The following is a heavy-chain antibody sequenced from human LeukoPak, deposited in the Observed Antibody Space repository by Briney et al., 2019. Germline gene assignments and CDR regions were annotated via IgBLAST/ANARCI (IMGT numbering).Heavy chain of an antibody. CDR3: ARGRGGVAGDTFDM. V-gene: IGHV3-53*01. D-gene: IGHD6-19*01. Sequence: GGSLGLSCAASGFTVSSNYMSWVRQAPGKGLEWVSVIYSGGSTYYADSVKGRFTISRDNSKNTLYLQMNSLRAEDMAVYYCARGRGGVAGDTFDMWGQGTMVTVSS. J-gene: IGHJ3*02. CDR2: IYSGGST. CDR1: GFTVSSNY.